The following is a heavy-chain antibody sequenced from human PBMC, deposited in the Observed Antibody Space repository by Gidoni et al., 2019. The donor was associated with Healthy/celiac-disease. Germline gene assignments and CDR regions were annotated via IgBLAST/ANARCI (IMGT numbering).Heavy chain of an antibody. J-gene: IGHJ4*02. D-gene: IGHD1-26*01. Sequence: EVTLVVTGGGLIKQGGRTSSSGRASGLPFSSYSMNWVRQAPGKGLEWVSSISSSSSYIYYADSVKGRFTISRDNAKNSLYLQMNSLRAEDTAVYYCARISGSYSPRDNWGQGTLVTVSS. CDR2: ISSSSSYI. CDR1: GLPFSSYS. V-gene: IGHV3-21*01. CDR3: ARISGSYSPRDN.